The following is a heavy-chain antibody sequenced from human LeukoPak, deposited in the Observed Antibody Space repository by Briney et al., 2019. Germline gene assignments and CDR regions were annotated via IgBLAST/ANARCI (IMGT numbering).Heavy chain of an antibody. CDR2: IYYSGST. V-gene: IGHV4-39*07. D-gene: IGHD5-12*01. J-gene: IGHJ4*02. CDR1: GGSISSSSYY. CDR3: ARLYSGYDWGISTVTTSDY. Sequence: PSETLSLTCTVSGGSISSSSYYWGWIRQPPGKGLEWIGSIYYSGSTYYNPSLKSRVTISVDTSKNQFSLKLSSVTAADTAVYYCARLYSGYDWGISTVTTSDYWGQGTLVTVSS.